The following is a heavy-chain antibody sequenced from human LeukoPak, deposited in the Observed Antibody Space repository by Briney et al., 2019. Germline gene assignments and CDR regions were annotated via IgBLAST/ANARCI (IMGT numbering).Heavy chain of an antibody. V-gene: IGHV3-21*01. CDR1: GFTLSSYA. Sequence: GESLRLSCTGSGFTLSSYAMNWVRRAPGQGLECVSSISSSSSDIYYTDSVKGRFTISRDNAKNSLYLQMNSLRAEDTAVYYCVTDYGGSSGAFDIWGHGTMVTVSS. CDR3: VTDYGGSSGAFDI. D-gene: IGHD4-23*01. J-gene: IGHJ3*02. CDR2: ISSSSSDI.